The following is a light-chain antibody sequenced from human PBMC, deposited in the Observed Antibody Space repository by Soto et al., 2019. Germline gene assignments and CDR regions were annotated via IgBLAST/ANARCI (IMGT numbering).Light chain of an antibody. V-gene: IGKV2-30*02. CDR2: KVS. Sequence: DVVMTQSPLSLPVTLVQPASICFMSSQSLVHSDGIAYFSWFQQRPGRSPRRLIYKVSNRDSGVPARFSGSGSGTDFALKISRVEAEDVGVYYCMQGTHWPITFGQGTRLEI. CDR1: QSLVHSDGIAY. CDR3: MQGTHWPIT. J-gene: IGKJ5*01.